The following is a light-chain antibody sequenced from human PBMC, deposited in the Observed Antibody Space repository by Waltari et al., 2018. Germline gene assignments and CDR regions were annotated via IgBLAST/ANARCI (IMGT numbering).Light chain of an antibody. V-gene: IGKV1-27*01. J-gene: IGKJ1*01. CDR3: QKYNSAPRT. CDR1: QAITND. CDR2: AAS. Sequence: DIQMPQSPSPLSASVGARITITCRASQAITNDLAWYQQKPGKVPNLLIYAASTLQSGVPSRFSGSRSGTDFTLTISSLQPEDVATYYCQKYNSAPRTFGQGTKVEIK.